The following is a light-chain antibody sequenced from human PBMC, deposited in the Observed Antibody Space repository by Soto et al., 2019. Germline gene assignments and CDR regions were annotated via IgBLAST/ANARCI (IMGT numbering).Light chain of an antibody. CDR3: QQYGSSPET. J-gene: IGKJ1*01. Sequence: EMVLTQSPDTLSVSPGERATLSCSASQTVSSNFLAWYQQRPGQAPRLLIYGASSRAAGIPDRFSGSGSGTDFTLTISRLEPEDLAVYYCQQYGSSPETFGQGTKVDIK. CDR2: GAS. V-gene: IGKV3-20*01. CDR1: QTVSSNF.